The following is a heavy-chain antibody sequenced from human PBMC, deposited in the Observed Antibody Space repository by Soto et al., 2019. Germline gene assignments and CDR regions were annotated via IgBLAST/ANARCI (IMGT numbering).Heavy chain of an antibody. CDR1: GFTFSNAW. D-gene: IGHD2-15*01. J-gene: IGHJ6*02. V-gene: IGHV3-15*07. CDR2: IKSKTDGGTT. Sequence: EVQLVESGGGLVKPGGSLRLSCAASGFTFSNAWMNWVRQAPGKGLEWVGRIKSKTDGGTTDYAAPVKGRFTISRDDSKNTLYLQMNSLKTEDTAVYYCTTIRVPATRYYYYGMDVWGQGTTVTVSS. CDR3: TTIRVPATRYYYYGMDV.